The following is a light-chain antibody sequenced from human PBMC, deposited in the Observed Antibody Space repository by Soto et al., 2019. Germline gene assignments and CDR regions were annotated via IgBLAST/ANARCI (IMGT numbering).Light chain of an antibody. CDR3: ISFTSTSALYV. CDR2: EVS. Sequence: QSVLTQPASVSASPGQSITISCTGTSSDIGGYNYVSWYQQHPGKAPKLVIHEVSNRSSGVSNRFSGSKSGNTASLTISGLQAEDEADYYCISFTSTSALYVFGTGTKVTVL. CDR1: SSDIGGYNY. V-gene: IGLV2-14*01. J-gene: IGLJ1*01.